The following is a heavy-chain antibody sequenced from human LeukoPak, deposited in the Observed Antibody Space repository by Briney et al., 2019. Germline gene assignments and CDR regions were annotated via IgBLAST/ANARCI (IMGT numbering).Heavy chain of an antibody. V-gene: IGHV1-46*01. Sequence: GASVKVSCKASGYTFTSYYMHWVRQAPGQGLEWMGIINPSGGSTSYAQKFQGRVTMTRDTSTSTVYMELSSLRSEDTAVYYCARDPYSGSYGNYYYYFMDVWGKGTTVTISS. D-gene: IGHD1-26*01. CDR1: GYTFTSYY. CDR3: ARDPYSGSYGNYYYYFMDV. J-gene: IGHJ6*03. CDR2: INPSGGST.